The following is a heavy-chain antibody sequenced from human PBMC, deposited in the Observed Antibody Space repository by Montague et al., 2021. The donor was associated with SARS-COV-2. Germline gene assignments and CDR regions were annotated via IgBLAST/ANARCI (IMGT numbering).Heavy chain of an antibody. D-gene: IGHD3-10*01. CDR2: ISDRGST. V-gene: IGHV4-59*11. Sequence: SETLSLTCSISGTSITSHYWNWIRQPPGKGLEWIVYISDRGSTNYSPSLKSRVTTSVDTSKNQMSLKLTSVTAADTAVYYCARGCLSYFGAGSHCYGMDVWGQGTTVTVSS. J-gene: IGHJ6*02. CDR1: GTSITSHY. CDR3: ARGCLSYFGAGSHCYGMDV.